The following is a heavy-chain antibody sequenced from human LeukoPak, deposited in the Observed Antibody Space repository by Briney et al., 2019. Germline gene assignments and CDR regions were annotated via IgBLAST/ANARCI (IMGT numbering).Heavy chain of an antibody. CDR3: QRTAYDILTHYYYYGMDV. V-gene: IGHV1-69*06. Sequence: SVKVSCKASGGTFSSYAISWVRQAPGQGLEWMGGIIPIFGTANYAQKFQGRVTITADKSTSTAYMELSSLRSEDTAFFYWQRTAYDILTHYYYYGMDVWGKGTTVTVSS. CDR2: IIPIFGTA. CDR1: GGTFSSYA. J-gene: IGHJ6*04. D-gene: IGHD3-9*01.